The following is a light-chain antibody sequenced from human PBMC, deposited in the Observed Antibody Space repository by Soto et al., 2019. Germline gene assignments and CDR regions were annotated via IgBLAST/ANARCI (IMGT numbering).Light chain of an antibody. CDR2: AAS. V-gene: IGKV1-39*01. CDR1: QSISSY. Sequence: DIQMTQSPSSLSASVGDRVTITCRASQSISSYLNWYQQKPGKAPKLLIYAASSLQSGVPSRFSGSGSGTDFTLTISSLQPAYFATYHLHHGYSTPNTFSHGTKVEMK. J-gene: IGKJ1*01. CDR3: HHGYSTPNT.